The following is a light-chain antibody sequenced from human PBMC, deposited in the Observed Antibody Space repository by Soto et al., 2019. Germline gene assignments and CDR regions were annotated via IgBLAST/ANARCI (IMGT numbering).Light chain of an antibody. V-gene: IGKV3-11*01. Sequence: IVLTQSPATLSLSPGERATLSCRASQSVSIYLAWYQQKPGQAPRLLIYDSSNRATGIPDGFSGSGSGTDLTLTISSLEPEDSAVYYCQQRSTWPWTVGQGTKVEIK. CDR2: DSS. J-gene: IGKJ1*01. CDR3: QQRSTWPWT. CDR1: QSVSIY.